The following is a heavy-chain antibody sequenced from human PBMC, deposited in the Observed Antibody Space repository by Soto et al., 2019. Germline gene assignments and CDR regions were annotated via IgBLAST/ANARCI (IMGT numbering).Heavy chain of an antibody. J-gene: IGHJ4*02. V-gene: IGHV3-33*01. CDR3: ASLYFYGSGPPDF. CDR2: IWFDGSEK. CDR1: GFAFSRVA. D-gene: IGHD3-10*01. Sequence: QVQLVESGGGVGQPGRSLRLACVASGFAFSRVAMHWVRQAPGGGLEWVAVIWFDGSEKYYADSVKGRFTISRDNSKNTLYLQMNSLRAEDTAVYSCASLYFYGSGPPDFWGQGTLVTVSS.